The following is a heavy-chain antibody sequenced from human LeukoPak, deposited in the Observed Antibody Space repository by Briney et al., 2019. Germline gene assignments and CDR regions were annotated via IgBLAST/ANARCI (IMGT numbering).Heavy chain of an antibody. D-gene: IGHD3-22*01. CDR1: RFTFSSYW. CDR3: AALYLDSSGYYVDY. V-gene: IGHV3-74*01. Sequence: GGSLRLSCAASRFTFSSYWMHWVRQAPGKGLVWVSRINSDGSSTSYADSVKGRFTISRDNAKNTLYLQMNSLRAEDTAVYYCAALYLDSSGYYVDYWGQGTLVTVSS. CDR2: INSDGSST. J-gene: IGHJ4*02.